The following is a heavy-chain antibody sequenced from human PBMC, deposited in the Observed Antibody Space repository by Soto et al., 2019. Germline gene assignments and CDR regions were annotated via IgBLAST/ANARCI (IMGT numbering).Heavy chain of an antibody. CDR2: ISYDGSNK. V-gene: IGHV3-30-3*01. Sequence: VQLVESGGGVVQPGRSLRLSCAASGFTFSSYAMHWVRQAPGKGLEWVAVISYDGSNKYYADSVKGRFTISRDNSKNTLYLQMNSLRAEDTAVYYCASGGIVVVIKEYYFDYWGQGTLVTVSS. CDR3: ASGGIVVVIKEYYFDY. D-gene: IGHD3-22*01. J-gene: IGHJ4*02. CDR1: GFTFSSYA.